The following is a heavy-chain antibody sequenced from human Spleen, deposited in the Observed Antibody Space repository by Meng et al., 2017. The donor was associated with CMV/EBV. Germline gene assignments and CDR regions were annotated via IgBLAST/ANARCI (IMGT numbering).Heavy chain of an antibody. J-gene: IGHJ4*02. V-gene: IGHV1-69*04. CDR2: IIPILGIA. D-gene: IGHD6-13*01. CDR1: GGTFSSYT. Sequence: VKVSCKASGGTFSSYTISWVRQAPGQGLEWMGRIIPILGIANYAQKFQGRVTITADKSTSTAYMELSSLRSEDTAVYYCARDPRGSSSASGYWGQGTLVTVSS. CDR3: ARDPRGSSSASGY.